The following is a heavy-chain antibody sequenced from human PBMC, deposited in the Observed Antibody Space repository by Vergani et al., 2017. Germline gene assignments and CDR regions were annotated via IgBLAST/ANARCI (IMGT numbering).Heavy chain of an antibody. CDR3: ARDRRYSSSWYSHYYYYYGMDI. V-gene: IGHV3-21*01. CDR1: GFTFRSYS. D-gene: IGHD6-13*01. Sequence: EVQLVESGGGLVKPGGSLRLSCAASGFTFRSYSMNWVRQDPGKGLEWGSSISSSSSYINYADSLKCRFTISRDNAKNSLYLQMNSLIAEDTAVYYCARDRRYSSSWYSHYYYYYGMDIWGQGTTVTVSS. CDR2: ISSSSSYI. J-gene: IGHJ6*02.